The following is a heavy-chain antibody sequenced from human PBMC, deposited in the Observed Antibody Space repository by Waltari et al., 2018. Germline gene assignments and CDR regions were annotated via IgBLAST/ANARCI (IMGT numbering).Heavy chain of an antibody. V-gene: IGHV4-39*07. CDR2: IYYSGST. Sequence: QLQLQESGPGLVKPSETLSLTCTVSGGSLSSRSYYWGWIRQPPGKGLEWIGRIYYSGSTYYNPSLKSRVTISVDTSKNQFSLKLSSVTAADTAVYYCARDRVAVAGYYFDYWGQGTLVTVSS. CDR1: GGSLSSRSYY. D-gene: IGHD6-19*01. J-gene: IGHJ4*02. CDR3: ARDRVAVAGYYFDY.